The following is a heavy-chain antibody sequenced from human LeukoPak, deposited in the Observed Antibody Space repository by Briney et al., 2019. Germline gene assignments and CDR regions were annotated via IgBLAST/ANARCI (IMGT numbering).Heavy chain of an antibody. CDR3: ARGQTMLGDTVDF. J-gene: IGHJ4*02. V-gene: IGHV4-34*01. Sequence: SETLSLTCAVYGGSFSGYYWSWIRHPPGKGLEWIGEINHSRSTNYNPSLKSRVDIPVDASKHQNSLKLNSVTPADTAAYYFARGQTMLGDTVDFWGQGTLVTVSS. CDR2: INHSRST. D-gene: IGHD3-10*02. CDR1: GGSFSGYY.